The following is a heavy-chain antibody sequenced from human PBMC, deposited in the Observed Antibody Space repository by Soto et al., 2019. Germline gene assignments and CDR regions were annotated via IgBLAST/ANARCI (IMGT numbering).Heavy chain of an antibody. V-gene: IGHV4-31*03. CDR2: TYFSRSP. D-gene: IGHD5-12*01. CDR3: ARGREVASQNYYGLQV. J-gene: IGHJ6*02. CDR1: GDSITSGGNY. Sequence: TLSLTCIVSGDSITSGGNYGSWLLHRPGKGLDWFGYTYFSRSPCYNPSLTTRVNISGDAYKNQFYLKLDSVTAPDTAVYYCARGREVASQNYYGLQVWGQVNTGTVS.